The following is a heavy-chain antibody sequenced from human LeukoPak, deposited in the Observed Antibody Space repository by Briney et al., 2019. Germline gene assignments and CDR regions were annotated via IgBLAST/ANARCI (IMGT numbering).Heavy chain of an antibody. V-gene: IGHV3-21*01. D-gene: IGHD1-26*01. Sequence: GGSLRLSCAASGFTFSSYSMNWVRQAPGKGLEWVSSISSSSSYIYYADSVKGRFTISRDNAKNSLYLQMNSLRGEDTAVYYCARDDEWELHDYWGQGTLVTVSS. CDR2: ISSSSSYI. CDR3: ARDDEWELHDY. CDR1: GFTFSSYS. J-gene: IGHJ4*02.